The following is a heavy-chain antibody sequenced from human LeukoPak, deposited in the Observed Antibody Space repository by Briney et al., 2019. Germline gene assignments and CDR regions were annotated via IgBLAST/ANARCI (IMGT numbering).Heavy chain of an antibody. D-gene: IGHD1-26*01. Sequence: GASVKVSCKASGGTFSSYAISWVRQAPGQGLEWMGGIIPIFGTANYAQKFQGRVTITADESTSTAYMELSSLRSEDTAVYYCARERDSKGWWELLGSDYWGQGTLVTVSS. CDR3: ARERDSKGWWELLGSDY. CDR2: IIPIFGTA. J-gene: IGHJ4*02. CDR1: GGTFSSYA. V-gene: IGHV1-69*13.